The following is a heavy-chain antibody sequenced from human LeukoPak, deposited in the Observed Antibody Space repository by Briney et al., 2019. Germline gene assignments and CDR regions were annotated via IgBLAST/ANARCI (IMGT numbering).Heavy chain of an antibody. V-gene: IGHV4-30-2*01. CDR1: GGSISSGGYS. D-gene: IGHD2-2*02. Sequence: SQTLSLTCAVSGGSISSGGYSWSWIRQPPGKGLEWIGYIYQSESTYYNPSLKSRVTISIDRSKNQFSLKLSSVTAADTAVYFCARGGYCSSAFCYMYAMDVWGEGTTVTVSS. CDR2: IYQSEST. J-gene: IGHJ6*04. CDR3: ARGGYCSSAFCYMYAMDV.